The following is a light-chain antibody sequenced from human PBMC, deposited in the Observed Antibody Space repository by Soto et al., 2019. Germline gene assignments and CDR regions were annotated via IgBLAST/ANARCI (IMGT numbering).Light chain of an antibody. V-gene: IGKV1-5*03. Sequence: DIQMTQSPSTLPASVGDRVTITCRASQSISTWLAWYQQKPGKAPXLLIYKASYLASGVPSRFSGGGSGTEFTLTISSLQPDDFANYYCQHYKMYSPWTFGQGTKVDIK. CDR3: QHYKMYSPWT. J-gene: IGKJ1*01. CDR1: QSISTW. CDR2: KAS.